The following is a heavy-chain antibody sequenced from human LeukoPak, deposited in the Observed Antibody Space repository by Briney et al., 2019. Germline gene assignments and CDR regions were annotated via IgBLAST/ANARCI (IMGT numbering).Heavy chain of an antibody. CDR1: GGSISPYY. J-gene: IGHJ4*02. CDR2: IYYSGSP. D-gene: IGHD1-7*01. Sequence: SETLSLTCTVSGGSISPYYWNWIRQPPGKRLEWIGHIYYSGSPAYNPSLKSRVTMSVDMSKNQLSLEVSSVTAADTAVYYCARGPSGNAWNYSYWGQGTLVTVSS. V-gene: IGHV4-59*08. CDR3: ARGPSGNAWNYSY.